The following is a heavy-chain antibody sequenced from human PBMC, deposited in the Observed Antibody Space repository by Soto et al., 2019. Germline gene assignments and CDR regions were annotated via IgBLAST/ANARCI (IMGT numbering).Heavy chain of an antibody. J-gene: IGHJ6*02. CDR2: IYPGGSDT. CDR3: ARHDYYYYGMDF. V-gene: IGHV5-51*01. CDR1: VYRFASYW. Sequence: EYLKVSRDDSVYRFASYWICCVRQMPGKGLEWMGTIYPGGSDTRYSPSFQGQVTISADKSISTAYLQWSSLKASDTAMYYCARHDYYYYGMDFWGQGTTVTGSS.